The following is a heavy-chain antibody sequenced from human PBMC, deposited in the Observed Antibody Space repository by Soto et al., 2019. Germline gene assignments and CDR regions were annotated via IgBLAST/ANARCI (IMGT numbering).Heavy chain of an antibody. CDR2: SYYSGSI. CDR1: GGSIRSGGYY. V-gene: IGHV4-31*03. Sequence: VHLQESGPGLVKPSRTLSLSCTVSGGSIRSGGYYWSWIRQHPGRGLEWIGYSYYSGSIYYNPALKRRVTISVDTSMYQFSLDLSAVSAADTAVYYCARVGYCSGGSCYGYYYYYGIDVWGQGTTVTVSS. CDR3: ARVGYCSGGSCYGYYYYYGIDV. D-gene: IGHD2-15*01. J-gene: IGHJ6*02.